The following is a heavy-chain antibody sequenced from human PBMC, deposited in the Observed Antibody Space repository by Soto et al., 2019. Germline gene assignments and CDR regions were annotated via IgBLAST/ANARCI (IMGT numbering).Heavy chain of an antibody. D-gene: IGHD3-22*01. J-gene: IGHJ4*02. CDR2: IVVGSGNT. Sequence: ASVQVTCKASGFTFTRSAVQWVRQARGQRLEWIGWIVVGSGNTNYAQKFQERVTITRDMSTSTAYMELSSLRSEDTAVYYCAASYYDSSGYYGTFDYWGQGTLVTVSS. CDR1: GFTFTRSA. V-gene: IGHV1-58*01. CDR3: AASYYDSSGYYGTFDY.